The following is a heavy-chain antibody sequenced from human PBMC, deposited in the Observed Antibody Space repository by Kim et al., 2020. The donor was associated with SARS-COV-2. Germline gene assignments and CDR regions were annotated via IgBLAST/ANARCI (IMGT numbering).Heavy chain of an antibody. CDR3: ARNGRGSSWTHYYYYYGMDV. J-gene: IGHJ6*02. Sequence: ASVKVSCKASGYTFTSYGISWVRQAPGQGLEWMGWISAYNGNTNYAQKLQGRVTMTTDTSTSTAYMELRSLRSDDTAVYYCARNGRGSSWTHYYYYYGMDVWGQGTTVTVSS. D-gene: IGHD6-13*01. V-gene: IGHV1-18*04. CDR1: GYTFTSYG. CDR2: ISAYNGNT.